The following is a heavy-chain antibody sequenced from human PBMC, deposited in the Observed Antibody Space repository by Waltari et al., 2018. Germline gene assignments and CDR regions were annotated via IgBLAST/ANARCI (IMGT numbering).Heavy chain of an antibody. D-gene: IGHD3-22*01. Sequence: EVQLLESGGGLVQPGGSLRLSCAASGFTFSSYAMSWVRQAPGKGLEWVSAISGSRGSTYYADSVKGRFTISRDNSKNTLYLQMNSLRAEDTAVYYCAKDYYDSSGCPDYWGQGTLVTVSS. CDR3: AKDYYDSSGCPDY. CDR2: ISGSRGST. CDR1: GFTFSSYA. V-gene: IGHV3-23*01. J-gene: IGHJ4*02.